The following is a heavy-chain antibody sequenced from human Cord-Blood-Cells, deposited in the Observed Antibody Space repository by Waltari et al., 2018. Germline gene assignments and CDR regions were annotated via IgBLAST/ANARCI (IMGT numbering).Heavy chain of an antibody. CDR3: ATDRSGSYYY. V-gene: IGHV1-69*01. CDR1: GGTCTSYA. Sequence: QVQLVQSGTEVKKPGSSVKVSCTASGGTCTSYALSWVRQAPGQGLEWMGGIIPIFGTANYAQKFQGRVTITADESMSTAYMELSSLRSEDTAVYYCATDRSGSYYYWGQGTLVTVSS. CDR2: IIPIFGTA. D-gene: IGHD1-26*01. J-gene: IGHJ4*02.